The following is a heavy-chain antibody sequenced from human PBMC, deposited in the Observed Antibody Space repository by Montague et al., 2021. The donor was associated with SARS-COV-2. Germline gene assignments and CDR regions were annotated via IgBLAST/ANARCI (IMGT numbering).Heavy chain of an antibody. Sequence: SETLSLTCTVPGGSISSSSHYWGWIRQPPGKGLEWIGSIYYSGSTYYNPSLKSRVTISVDTSKNQFSLKLSSVTAADTAVYYCARHVYDILTGYYTYWYFDLWGRGTLVTVSS. CDR3: ARHVYDILTGYYTYWYFDL. V-gene: IGHV4-39*01. J-gene: IGHJ2*01. D-gene: IGHD3-9*01. CDR1: GGSISSSSHY. CDR2: IYYSGST.